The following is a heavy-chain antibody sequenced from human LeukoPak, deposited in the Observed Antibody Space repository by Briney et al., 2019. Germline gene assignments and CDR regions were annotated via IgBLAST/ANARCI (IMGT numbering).Heavy chain of an antibody. Sequence: GGSLRLSCAASGFTFSSYGMHWVRQAPGKGLEWVAFIRYDGSNKYYADSVKGRFIISRDNAMNSLYLQMNSLRAEDTAVYYCARSLGASGSYWGQGTLVTVSS. CDR3: ARSLGASGSY. J-gene: IGHJ4*02. V-gene: IGHV3-30*02. D-gene: IGHD3-10*01. CDR2: IRYDGSNK. CDR1: GFTFSSYG.